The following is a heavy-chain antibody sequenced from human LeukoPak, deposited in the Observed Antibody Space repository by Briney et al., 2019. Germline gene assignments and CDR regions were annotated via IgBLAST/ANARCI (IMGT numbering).Heavy chain of an antibody. CDR1: GYSFTSYW. CDR3: ARFGVYCSSTSCWVDY. J-gene: IGHJ4*02. CDR2: IYPGDSDT. D-gene: IGHD2-2*01. V-gene: IGHV5-51*01. Sequence: GESLKISCKGSGYSFTSYWIGWVRQMPGKGLEWMGIIYPGDSDTRYSPSFQEQVTISAAKSMSTAYLQWSSLKASDTAMYYCARFGVYCSSTSCWVDYWGQGTLVTVSS.